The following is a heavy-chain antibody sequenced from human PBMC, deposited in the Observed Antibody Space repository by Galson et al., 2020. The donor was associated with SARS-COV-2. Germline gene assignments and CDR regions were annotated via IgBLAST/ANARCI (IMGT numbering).Heavy chain of an antibody. J-gene: IGHJ5*02. D-gene: IGHD2-21*02. CDR3: ARGYCGGDCSTYNWFNP. CDR1: GGSISSGDYY. CDR2: IYYSGST. V-gene: IGHV4-30-4*01. Sequence: SETLSLTCTVSGGSISSGDYYWSWIRQPPGKGLEWIGYIYYSGSTYYNPSLKSRVTISVDTSKNQFSLKLSSVTAADTAVYYCARGYCGGDCSTYNWFNPWGQGTLVTVSS.